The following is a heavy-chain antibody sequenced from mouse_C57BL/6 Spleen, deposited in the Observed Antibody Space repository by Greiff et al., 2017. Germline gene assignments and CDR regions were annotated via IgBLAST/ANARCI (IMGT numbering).Heavy chain of an antibody. J-gene: IGHJ4*01. Sequence: DVQLQESGPELVKPGASVKISCKASGYSFTGYYMNWVKQSPEKSLEWIGEINPSTGGTTYNQKFKAKATLTVDKSSSTAYMQLKSLTSEDSAVYYCARWDGYDRDYAMDYWGQGTSVTVSS. CDR3: ARWDGYDRDYAMDY. V-gene: IGHV1-42*01. CDR2: INPSTGGT. CDR1: GYSFTGYY. D-gene: IGHD2-2*01.